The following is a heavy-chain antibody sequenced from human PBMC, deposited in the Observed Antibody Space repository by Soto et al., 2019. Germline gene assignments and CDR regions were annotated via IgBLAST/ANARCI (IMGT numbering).Heavy chain of an antibody. V-gene: IGHV3-23*01. D-gene: IGHD5-12*01. CDR2: ITHTSENI. CDR3: MKGRRLLWLKDVFDD. CDR1: GFTFGNFA. Sequence: EVQLWESGGDSVQAGRSLRLSCAASGFTFGNFAMSWVRQAPGKGLEWVSTITHTSENIDYSDSVKGRFTISRDNSKNKLYLQMNSVRAEDTGVYYCMKGRRLLWLKDVFDDWGQGTVVIVSS. J-gene: IGHJ3*01.